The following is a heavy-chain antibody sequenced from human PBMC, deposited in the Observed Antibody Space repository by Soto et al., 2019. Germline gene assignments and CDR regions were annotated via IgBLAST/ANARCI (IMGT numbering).Heavy chain of an antibody. V-gene: IGHV1-8*02. J-gene: IGHJ5*02. CDR1: GFTFTTND. CDR3: AREVGEVTSIWLDP. CDR2: MNVNTDST. D-gene: IGHD3-16*01. Sequence: QVQLVQSGAEMKTPGASVKVSCKARGFTFTTNDIHWVRQAPGQRLEWMGGMNVNTDSTDSAEDFEGRVTMTWNTSISTAYMELTDLTSEDTAVYYCAREVGEVTSIWLDPWGQGTHLTVSS.